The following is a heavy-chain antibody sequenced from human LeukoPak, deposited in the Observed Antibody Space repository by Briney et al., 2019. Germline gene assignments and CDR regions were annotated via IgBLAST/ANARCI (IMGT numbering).Heavy chain of an antibody. CDR3: ARASMIVVVIHPYYFDY. V-gene: IGHV3-7*01. Sequence: GGSLRLSCAASGFTFSSYWMSWVRQAPGKGLEWVANIKQDGSEKYYVDSVKGRFTISRDNAKNSLYLQMNSLRAEDTAVYYCARASMIVVVIHPYYFDYWGQGTLVTVSS. J-gene: IGHJ4*02. CDR2: IKQDGSEK. CDR1: GFTFSSYW. D-gene: IGHD3-22*01.